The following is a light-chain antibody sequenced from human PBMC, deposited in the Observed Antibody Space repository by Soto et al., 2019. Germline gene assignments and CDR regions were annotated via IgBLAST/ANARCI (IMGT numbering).Light chain of an antibody. V-gene: IGKV3-20*01. CDR1: QSIDSSY. CDR3: QQYGSSPLA. Sequence: EIVLAQSPGTLSLAPGERVTLSCRASQSIDSSYLAWYQQKPGQAPRLLVFAASNRATGVPDRFSGSASGTDFTLTITRLDPEDVAVYYCQQYGSSPLAFGGGTRVEIK. CDR2: AAS. J-gene: IGKJ4*01.